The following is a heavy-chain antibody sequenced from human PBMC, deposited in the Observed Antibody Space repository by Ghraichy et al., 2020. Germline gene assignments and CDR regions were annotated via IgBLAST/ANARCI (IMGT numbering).Heavy chain of an antibody. D-gene: IGHD6-19*01. CDR1: GFTFSSHS. V-gene: IGHV3-64D*06. J-gene: IGHJ5*02. CDR3: AVVAGNGWLDP. Sequence: GESLNISCSAFGFTFSSHSMYWVRQAPGKGLEYVSAISSNGDNTYYADSVKGRFTVSRDNSMNPLYLQMSSLGTEDTAVYYCAVVAGNGWLDPWGQGTLVTVSS. CDR2: ISSNGDNT.